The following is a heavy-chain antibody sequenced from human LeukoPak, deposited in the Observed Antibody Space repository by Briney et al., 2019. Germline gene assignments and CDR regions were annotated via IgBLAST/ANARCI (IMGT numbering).Heavy chain of an antibody. V-gene: IGHV4-4*07. J-gene: IGHJ3*02. CDR3: AKGWRFYYGSGRSDAFDI. D-gene: IGHD3-10*01. CDR1: GGSISSYY. CDR2: IYTSGST. Sequence: SETLSLTCTVSGGSISSYYWSWIRQPAGKGLEWIGHIYTSGSTNYNRSLKSRVTMSVDTSKNQFSLKLSSVTAADTVVYFSAKGWRFYYGSGRSDAFDIWGQGTMVTVSS.